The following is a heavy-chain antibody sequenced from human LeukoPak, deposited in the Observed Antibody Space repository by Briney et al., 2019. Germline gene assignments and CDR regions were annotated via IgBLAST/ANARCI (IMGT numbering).Heavy chain of an antibody. CDR2: IKKDGSEK. D-gene: IGHD3-22*01. CDR1: GFTFSGFW. J-gene: IGHJ4*02. Sequence: PGGSLRLSCVASGFTFSGFWMTWVRQAPGKGLEWVANIKKDGSEKYYVDSVKGRFTISRDNAKNSLYLQMNSLRAEDTAVYRCARDMYNYDRGGLNGPDYWGRGTLVTVSS. CDR3: ARDMYNYDRGGLNGPDY. V-gene: IGHV3-7*01.